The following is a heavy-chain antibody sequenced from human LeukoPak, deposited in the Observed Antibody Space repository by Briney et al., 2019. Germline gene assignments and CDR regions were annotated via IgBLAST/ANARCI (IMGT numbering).Heavy chain of an antibody. J-gene: IGHJ6*03. D-gene: IGHD3-10*01. V-gene: IGHV4-4*07. CDR1: GGSVSSDY. Sequence: SETLSLTCTVSGGSVSSDYWSRIRQPAGKGLEWIGRIYTTGSTNYSPSLKSRVTMSVDTSKNQFSLKLSSVTAADTAVYYCARDVKSRRRQWFGELSVYYYYYMDVWGKGTTVTISS. CDR3: ARDVKSRRRQWFGELSVYYYYYMDV. CDR2: IYTTGST.